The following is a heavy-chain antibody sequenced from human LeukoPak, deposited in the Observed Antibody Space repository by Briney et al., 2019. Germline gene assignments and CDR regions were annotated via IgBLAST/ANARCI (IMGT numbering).Heavy chain of an antibody. CDR3: ARARRVAVAGLDC. CDR1: GFTISSDY. CDR2: IYSGGST. D-gene: IGHD6-19*01. V-gene: IGHV3-53*01. J-gene: IGHJ4*02. Sequence: PGGSLRLSCAASGFTISSDYMNWIRQAPGKGLEWVSVIYSGGSTYYTDSVKGRFTISRDNSKNTLYLQMNSLRAEDTAVYYCARARRVAVAGLDCWGQGTLVTVSS.